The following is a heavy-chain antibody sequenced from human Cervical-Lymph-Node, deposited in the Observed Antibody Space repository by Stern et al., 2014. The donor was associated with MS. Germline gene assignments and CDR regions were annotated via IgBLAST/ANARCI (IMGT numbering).Heavy chain of an antibody. CDR1: GGTFNTYA. J-gene: IGHJ6*02. D-gene: IGHD2-2*01. CDR2: IIPIFGSA. V-gene: IGHV1-69*01. CDR3: ARVTVVEPVAVGYMDV. Sequence: VQLVESGAGVKKPGSSVKVSCKVSGGTFNTYAFTWVRQAPGQGPEWMGGIIPIFGSANYAQKFQGRVTITADESTSTTYMEVSSLRSEDTAVYYCARVTVVEPVAVGYMDVWGQGTTVTVSS.